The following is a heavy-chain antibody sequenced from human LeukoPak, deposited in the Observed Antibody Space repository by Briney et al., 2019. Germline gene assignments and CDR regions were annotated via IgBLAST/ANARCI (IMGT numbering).Heavy chain of an antibody. CDR1: GGSISSGGYY. V-gene: IGHV4-31*03. Sequence: SETLSLTCTVSGGSISSGGYYWSWIRQHPGKGLEWIGYIYYSGSTYYNPSLKSRVTISVDTSKNQFSLKLSSVTAADTAVYYCAREALAAYYYDSSGYQEDWGQGTLVTVSS. CDR3: AREALAAYYYDSSGYQED. J-gene: IGHJ4*02. D-gene: IGHD3-22*01. CDR2: IYYSGST.